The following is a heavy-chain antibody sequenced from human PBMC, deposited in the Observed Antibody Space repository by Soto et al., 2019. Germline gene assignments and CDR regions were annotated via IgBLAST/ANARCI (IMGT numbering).Heavy chain of an antibody. CDR1: VDSISVYY. D-gene: IGHD3-22*01. Sequence: SETLSLTCSFSVDSISVYYWDWIGQPAGKGLEWIGRIYGSGSINYNPSLKSRVTMSVDTSENRFSLKLRFVTAADTAVYYCARDYYDSSGFATAYFDNWGRGTMVTVSS. CDR2: IYGSGSI. J-gene: IGHJ4*02. CDR3: ARDYYDSSGFATAYFDN. V-gene: IGHV4-4*07.